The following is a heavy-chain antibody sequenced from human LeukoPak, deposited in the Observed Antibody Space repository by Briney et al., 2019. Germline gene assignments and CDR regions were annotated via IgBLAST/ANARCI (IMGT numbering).Heavy chain of an antibody. Sequence: VASVKVSCKASGYTFTGYCMHWVRQAPGQGLEWMGWINPNSGGTNYAQKFQGRVTMTRDTSISTAYMELSRLRSDDTAVYYCAGGGYYDSSGCDFDYWGQGTLVTVSS. CDR3: AGGGYYDSSGCDFDY. V-gene: IGHV1-2*02. CDR1: GYTFTGYC. D-gene: IGHD3-22*01. J-gene: IGHJ4*02. CDR2: INPNSGGT.